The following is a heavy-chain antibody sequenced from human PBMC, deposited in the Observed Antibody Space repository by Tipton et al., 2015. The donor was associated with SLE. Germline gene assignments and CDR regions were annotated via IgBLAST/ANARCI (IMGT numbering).Heavy chain of an antibody. CDR3: ARLGYHNGWLVGFDI. J-gene: IGHJ3*02. D-gene: IGHD6-13*01. V-gene: IGHV4-39*07. CDR2: VYETGST. Sequence: TLSLTCTVSGGSIVSSSYYWGWIRQPPGKGLEWIGFVYETGSTYYNPSLQSRVAISVDTSKNQFSLQLNSLTVADTAVYYCARLGYHNGWLVGFDIWGQGTLVSVSS. CDR1: GGSIVSSSYY.